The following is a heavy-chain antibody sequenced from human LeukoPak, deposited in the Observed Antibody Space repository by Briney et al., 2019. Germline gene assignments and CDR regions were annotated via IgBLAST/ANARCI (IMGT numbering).Heavy chain of an antibody. CDR3: ARDDTYYYDSSGYYYGGQFDP. D-gene: IGHD3-22*01. J-gene: IGHJ5*02. V-gene: IGHV4-61*02. Sequence: SETLSLTCTVSGGSISSSSYYWGWIRQPAGKGLEWIGRIYTSGSTNYNPSLKSRVTISVDTSKNQFSLKLSSVTAADTAVYYCARDDTYYYDSSGYYYGGQFDPWGQGTLVTVSS. CDR1: GGSISSSSYY. CDR2: IYTSGST.